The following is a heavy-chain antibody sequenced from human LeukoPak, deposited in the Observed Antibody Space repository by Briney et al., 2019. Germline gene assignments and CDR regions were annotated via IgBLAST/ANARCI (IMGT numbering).Heavy chain of an antibody. J-gene: IGHJ3*02. Sequence: GGSLRLSCAASGFTFNKYAMNWVRQAPGKGLEWVSTISVSGGSTYYADSVKGRFTISRDNSKNILYLQMNSLRAEDTAVYYCAKDWKDYGDFHTFDIWGQGTVVAVSS. CDR3: AKDWKDYGDFHTFDI. CDR2: ISVSGGST. CDR1: GFTFNKYA. D-gene: IGHD4-17*01. V-gene: IGHV3-23*01.